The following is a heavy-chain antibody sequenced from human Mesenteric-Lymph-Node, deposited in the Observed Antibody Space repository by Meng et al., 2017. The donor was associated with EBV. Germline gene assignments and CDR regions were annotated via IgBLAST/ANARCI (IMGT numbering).Heavy chain of an antibody. CDR3: ARGSWSDPVGLDL. CDR1: GASIRSGDYY. J-gene: IGHJ2*01. D-gene: IGHD2-15*01. Sequence: RLQESGPGLVKPSQPLSLTCTFSGASIRSGDYYWSWVRQPPGKGLEWIGYIYYSGSPYSDPSLKSRLTISVDTSKNQFSLKLNSVTAADTAVYYCARGSWSDPVGLDLWGRGTLVTVSS. CDR2: IYYSGSP. V-gene: IGHV4-30-4*01.